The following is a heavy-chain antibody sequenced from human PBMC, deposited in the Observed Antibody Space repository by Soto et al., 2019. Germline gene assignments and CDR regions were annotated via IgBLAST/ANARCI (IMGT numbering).Heavy chain of an antibody. CDR2: IRSKAYGGTT. CDR3: TRESTYYYDSSGYGPDY. V-gene: IGHV3-49*03. Sequence: GGSLRLSCTASGFTFGDYAMSWFRQAPGKGQEWVGFIRSKAYGGTTEYAASVKGRFTSSRDDSKSIAYLQMNSLKTEDTAVYYCTRESTYYYDSSGYGPDYWGQGTRVTVSS. J-gene: IGHJ4*02. D-gene: IGHD3-22*01. CDR1: GFTFGDYA.